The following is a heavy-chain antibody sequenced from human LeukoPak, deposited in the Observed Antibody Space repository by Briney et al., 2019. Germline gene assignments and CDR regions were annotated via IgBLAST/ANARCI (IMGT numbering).Heavy chain of an antibody. CDR1: GFTFSSYG. J-gene: IGHJ4*02. CDR2: IWYDGSNK. CDR3: AKDLWITMVRGVIKD. Sequence: GGSLRLPCAASGFTFSSYGMHWVRQAPGKGLEWVAVIWYDGSNKYYADSVKGRFTISRDNSKNTLYLQMNSLRAEDTAVYYCAKDLWITMVRGVIKDWGQGTLVTVSS. V-gene: IGHV3-33*06. D-gene: IGHD3-10*01.